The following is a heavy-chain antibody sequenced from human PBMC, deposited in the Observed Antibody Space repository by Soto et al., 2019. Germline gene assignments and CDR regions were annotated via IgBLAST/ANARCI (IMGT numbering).Heavy chain of an antibody. J-gene: IGHJ4*02. V-gene: IGHV4-4*02. CDR1: GGSFTGNNW. D-gene: IGHD1-7*01. Sequence: SETLSLTCAVSGGSFTGNNWWTWVRQPPGQGLEWIGEIYRTGSTNYNPSLKSRVTISLDKSENQFSLKVTSLTAANTAVYYCASRDPGTSVDYWGQGTLVTVSS. CDR2: IYRTGST. CDR3: ASRDPGTSVDY.